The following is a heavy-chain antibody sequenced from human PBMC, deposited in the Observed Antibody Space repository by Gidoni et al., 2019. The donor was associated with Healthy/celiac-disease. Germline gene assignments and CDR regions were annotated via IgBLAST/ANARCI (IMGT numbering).Heavy chain of an antibody. CDR3: AMTTVTTLDP. D-gene: IGHD4-4*01. J-gene: IGHJ5*02. CDR1: GGSISSGSYY. Sequence: QVQLQESCPGLVKPSQTPSLTCTVPGGSISSGSYYWSWIRQPAGKGLEWIGRIYTSGSTNYNPSLKSRVTISVDTSKNQLALKLSSVTAADTAVYYCAMTTVTTLDPWGQGTLVTVSS. V-gene: IGHV4-61*02. CDR2: IYTSGST.